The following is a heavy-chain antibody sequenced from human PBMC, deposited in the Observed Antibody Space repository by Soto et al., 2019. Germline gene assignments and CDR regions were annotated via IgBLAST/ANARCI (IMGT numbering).Heavy chain of an antibody. CDR3: VKALRYFDWLPDFDY. CDR2: ISSNGGST. Sequence: GGSLRLSCSASGCTFSSYAMHWVRQAPGKGLEYVSAISSNGGSTYYADSVKGRFTISRDNSKNTLYLQMSSLRAEDTAVYYCVKALRYFDWLPDFDYWGQGTLGTVSS. CDR1: GCTFSSYA. J-gene: IGHJ4*02. V-gene: IGHV3-64D*06. D-gene: IGHD3-9*01.